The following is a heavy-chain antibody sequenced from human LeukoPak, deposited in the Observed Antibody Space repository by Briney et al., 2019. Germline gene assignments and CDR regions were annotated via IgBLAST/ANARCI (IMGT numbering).Heavy chain of an antibody. CDR3: AKSLRPGLYYYYGMDV. V-gene: IGHV3-30*18. Sequence: PGGSLRLSCAASGFTFDDYAMHWVRQAPGKGLEWVAVISYDGSNKYYADSVKGRFTISRDNSKNTLYLQMNSLRAEDTAVYYCAKSLRPGLYYYYGMDVWGQGTTVTVSS. J-gene: IGHJ6*02. CDR1: GFTFDDYA. D-gene: IGHD3-3*01. CDR2: ISYDGSNK.